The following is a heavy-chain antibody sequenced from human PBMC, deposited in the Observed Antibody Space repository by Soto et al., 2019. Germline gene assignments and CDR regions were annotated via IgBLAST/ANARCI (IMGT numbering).Heavy chain of an antibody. CDR3: ARSREQFSCSGGSGYPPRYGMDV. CDR1: GGTFSSYA. CDR2: IIPIFGTA. Sequence: QVQLVQSGAEVKKPGSSVKVSCKASGGTFSSYAISWVRQAPGQGLEWMGGIIPIFGTANYAQKFQGRVTITADESTSTAYMELSSLRSEDTAVYYCARSREQFSCSGGSGYPPRYGMDVWGQGTTVTVSS. J-gene: IGHJ6*02. V-gene: IGHV1-69*01. D-gene: IGHD2-15*01.